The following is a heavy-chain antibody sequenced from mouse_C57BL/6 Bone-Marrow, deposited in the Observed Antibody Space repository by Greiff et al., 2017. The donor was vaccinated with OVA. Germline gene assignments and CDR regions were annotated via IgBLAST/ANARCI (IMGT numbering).Heavy chain of an antibody. V-gene: IGHV1-54*01. CDR3: ARTVVATNAMDY. CDR2: INPGSGGT. CDR1: GYAFTNYL. Sequence: QVQLQQSGAELVRPGTSVKVSCKASGYAFTNYLIEWVKQRPGQGLEWIGVINPGSGGTNYNEKFKGKATLTADKSSSTAYMQLSSLTSEDSAVYFCARTVVATNAMDYWGQGTSVTVSS. D-gene: IGHD1-1*01. J-gene: IGHJ4*01.